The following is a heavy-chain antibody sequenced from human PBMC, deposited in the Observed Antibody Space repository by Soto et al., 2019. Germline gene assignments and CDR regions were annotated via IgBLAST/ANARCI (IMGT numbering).Heavy chain of an antibody. CDR3: ARRNYYGSGTYYSWFDP. V-gene: IGHV4-59*08. Sequence: PSETLALTCTVSGGSISTYFWSWIRQPPGKGLEWIGYIYYSGSTNYNPSLKSRVTISVDTSKNQFSLKLSSVTAADTAVYYCARRNYYGSGTYYSWFDPWGQGTLVTV. CDR1: GGSISTYF. J-gene: IGHJ5*02. D-gene: IGHD3-10*01. CDR2: IYYSGST.